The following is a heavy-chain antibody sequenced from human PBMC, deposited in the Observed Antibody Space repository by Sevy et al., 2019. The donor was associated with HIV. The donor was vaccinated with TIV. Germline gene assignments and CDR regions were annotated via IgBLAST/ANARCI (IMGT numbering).Heavy chain of an antibody. CDR3: AQGVCSSTSCYSNY. CDR1: GFTFSSYA. V-gene: IGHV3-23*01. CDR2: ISGSGGST. J-gene: IGHJ4*02. Sequence: GGSLRLSCAASGFTFSSYAMSWVRQAPGKGLEWVSAISGSGGSTYYADSVKGRFTISRDNSKNTLYLQMNSLRAEDTAVYYCAQGVCSSTSCYSNYWGQGTLVTVSS. D-gene: IGHD2-2*01.